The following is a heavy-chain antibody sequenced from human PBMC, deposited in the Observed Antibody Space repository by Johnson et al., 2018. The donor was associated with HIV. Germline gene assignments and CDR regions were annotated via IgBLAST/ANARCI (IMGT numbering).Heavy chain of an antibody. V-gene: IGHV3-49*04. D-gene: IGHD6-19*01. CDR1: GFSFGDYA. J-gene: IGHJ3*02. Sequence: VLLVESGGGVVQPGRSLRLSCAASGFSFGDYAMSWVRQAPGKGLEWVGFIRSKAYGGTTEYAASVKGRFTISKDDSKSIAYLQMNSLKTEDTAVYYCARDSDQYSSGWYEQLDAFDIWGQGTMVTVSS. CDR2: IRSKAYGGTT. CDR3: ARDSDQYSSGWYEQLDAFDI.